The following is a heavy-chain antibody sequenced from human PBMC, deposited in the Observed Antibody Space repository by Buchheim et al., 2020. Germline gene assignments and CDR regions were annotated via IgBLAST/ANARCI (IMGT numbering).Heavy chain of an antibody. CDR3: ARLGIPPNRTVAGIDY. V-gene: IGHV4-59*01. CDR2: INYSGST. D-gene: IGHD6-19*01. CDR1: GGSISTYY. J-gene: IGHJ4*02. Sequence: QVRLRESGPRLVKSSETLSLTCTVSGGSISTYYWSWIRQPAGECLEWIGYINYSGSTNYNPSLKSRVTISVDTSKNQFSLKLNSVTAADTAVYYCARLGIPPNRTVAGIDYWGQGTL.